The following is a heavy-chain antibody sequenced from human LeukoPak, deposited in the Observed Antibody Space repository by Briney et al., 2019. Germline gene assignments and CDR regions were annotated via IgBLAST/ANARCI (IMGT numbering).Heavy chain of an antibody. J-gene: IGHJ4*02. Sequence: SETLSLTCTVSGGSISSSSYYWGWIRQPPGKGLEWIGEINHSGSTNYNPSLKSRVTISVDTSKNQFSLKLSSVTAADTAVYYCARGSTMIGYSYWGQGSLVTVSS. D-gene: IGHD3-22*01. CDR1: GGSISSSSYY. CDR3: ARGSTMIGYSY. CDR2: INHSGST. V-gene: IGHV4-39*07.